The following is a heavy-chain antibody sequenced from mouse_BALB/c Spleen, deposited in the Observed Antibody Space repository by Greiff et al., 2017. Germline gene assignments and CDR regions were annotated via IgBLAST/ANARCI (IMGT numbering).Heavy chain of an antibody. CDR3: ARADYYYGSPFDY. V-gene: IGHV14-3*02. CDR1: GFNIKDTY. CDR2: IDPANGNT. Sequence: EVQLQQSGAELVKPGASVKLSCTASGFNIKDTYMHWVKQRPEQGLEWIGRIDPANGNTKYDPKFQGKATITADTSSNTAYLQLSSLTSEDTAVYYCARADYYYGSPFDYWGQGTTLTVSS. J-gene: IGHJ2*01. D-gene: IGHD1-1*01.